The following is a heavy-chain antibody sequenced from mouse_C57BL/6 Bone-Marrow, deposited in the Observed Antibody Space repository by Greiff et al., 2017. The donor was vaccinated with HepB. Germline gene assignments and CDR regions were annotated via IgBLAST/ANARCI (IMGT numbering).Heavy chain of an antibody. J-gene: IGHJ4*01. CDR2: ISDGGSYT. V-gene: IGHV5-4*01. CDR3: AKMVSHYEYDY. Sequence: EVQRVESGGGLVKPGGSLKLSCAASGFTFSSYAMSWVRQTPEKRLEWVATISDGGSYTYYPDNVKGRFTISRDNAKNNLYLRMSHLKSEDTAMYYGAKMVSHYEYDYWGQGTSVTVSS. CDR1: GFTFSSYA. D-gene: IGHD2-1*01.